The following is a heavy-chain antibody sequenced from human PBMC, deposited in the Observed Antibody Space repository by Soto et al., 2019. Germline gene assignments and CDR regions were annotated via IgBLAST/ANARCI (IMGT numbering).Heavy chain of an antibody. CDR1: GGSICSYY. Sequence: PSETLSLTCTVSGGSICSYYWGWIRQPPGKGLEWIGYIYYSGSTNYNPSLKSRVTISVDTSKNQFSLKLSSVTAADTAVYYCARMMDPGQSGSYFYRPPYYYYGMDVWGQGTTVTVSS. J-gene: IGHJ6*02. CDR3: ARMMDPGQSGSYFYRPPYYYYGMDV. V-gene: IGHV4-59*01. D-gene: IGHD1-26*01. CDR2: IYYSGST.